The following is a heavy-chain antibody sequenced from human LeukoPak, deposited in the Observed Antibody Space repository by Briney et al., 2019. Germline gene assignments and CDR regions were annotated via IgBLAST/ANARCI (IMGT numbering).Heavy chain of an antibody. V-gene: IGHV3-7*01. CDR2: INPAGSET. CDR3: ARFRVDATFDG. J-gene: IGHJ4*02. CDR1: GFSFSAYW. Sequence: GGSLRLSCAASGFSFSAYWMTWVRQAPGTGLEWVANINPAGSETYYVDPVKGRFSISRDNAKNLVYLQMNSLRAEDTAVYYCARFRVDATFDGWGQGTPVTVSS. D-gene: IGHD3-10*01.